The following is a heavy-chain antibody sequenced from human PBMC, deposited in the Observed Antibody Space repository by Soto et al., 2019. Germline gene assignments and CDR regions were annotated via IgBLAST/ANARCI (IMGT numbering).Heavy chain of an antibody. V-gene: IGHV3-15*01. D-gene: IGHD6-19*01. CDR2: IKSKTDGGTT. CDR3: TTSAVAGTGVGFDY. Sequence: EVQLVESGGGLVKPGGSLRLSCAASGFTFSNAWMSWVRQAPGKGLEWVGRIKSKTDGGTTDYAAPVKGRFTISRDDSKNTLYLQMISLKTEDTAVYYCTTSAVAGTGVGFDYWGQGTLVTVSS. J-gene: IGHJ4*02. CDR1: GFTFSNAW.